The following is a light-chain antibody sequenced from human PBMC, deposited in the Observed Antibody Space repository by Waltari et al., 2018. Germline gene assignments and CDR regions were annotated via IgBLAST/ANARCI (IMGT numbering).Light chain of an antibody. Sequence: EILMTQSPPTLSVSPGERATLSCRASQSISRDLAWYQQQPGQAPRLLIYGASTRATGIPARFSGSGSGTEFTLTISSLQSEDFAIYYCQQYNNWRTFGQGTKLEI. CDR2: GAS. CDR1: QSISRD. J-gene: IGKJ2*01. CDR3: QQYNNWRT. V-gene: IGKV3-15*01.